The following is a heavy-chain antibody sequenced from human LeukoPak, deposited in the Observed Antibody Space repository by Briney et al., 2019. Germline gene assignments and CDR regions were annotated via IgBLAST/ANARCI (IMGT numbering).Heavy chain of an antibody. CDR2: ISAYNGNT. CDR1: GYTFNKFG. J-gene: IGHJ4*02. CDR3: AIQWELLRGALDY. D-gene: IGHD1-26*01. V-gene: IGHV1-18*01. Sequence: ASVKVSCKASGYTFNKFGITWVRQAPGQGLEWMGWISAYNGNTDYAQKLQGRVTMTTDTSTSTAYMELRSLRSDDTAVYYCAIQWELLRGALDYWGQGTLVTVSS.